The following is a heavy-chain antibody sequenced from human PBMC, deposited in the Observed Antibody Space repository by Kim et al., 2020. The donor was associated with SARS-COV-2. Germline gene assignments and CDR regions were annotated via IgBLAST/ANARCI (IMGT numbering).Heavy chain of an antibody. D-gene: IGHD3-22*01. V-gene: IGHV1-18*01. CDR1: GYTFTSYG. Sequence: ASVKVSCKASGYTFTSYGISWVRQAPGQGLEWMGWISAYNGNTNYAQKLQGRVTMTTDTSTSTAYMELRSLRSDDTAVYYCARVDQDYYDSSGYYRIFDWWGQGTLVTVSS. CDR2: ISAYNGNT. J-gene: IGHJ4*02. CDR3: ARVDQDYYDSSGYYRIFDW.